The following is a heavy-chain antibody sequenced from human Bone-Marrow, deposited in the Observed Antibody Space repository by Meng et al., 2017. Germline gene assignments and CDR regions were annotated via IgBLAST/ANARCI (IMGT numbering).Heavy chain of an antibody. CDR2: IIPIFGTA. J-gene: IGHJ2*01. D-gene: IGHD3-10*01. Sequence: QVQLGQSGAEVKKPGSSVKVSCKASGGTFSSYAISWVRQAPGQGLEWMGGIIPIFGTANYAQKFQGRVTITADESTSTAYMELSSLRSEDTAVYYCARGVKGFGELLGWYFDLWGRGTLVTVSS. CDR3: ARGVKGFGELLGWYFDL. V-gene: IGHV1-69*01. CDR1: GGTFSSYA.